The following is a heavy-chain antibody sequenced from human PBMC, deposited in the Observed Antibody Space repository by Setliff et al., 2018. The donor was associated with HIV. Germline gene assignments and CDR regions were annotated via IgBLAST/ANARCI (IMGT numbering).Heavy chain of an antibody. Sequence: PGGSLRLSCAASGFTFSSYSMNWVRQAPGKGLEWVSYISSSSTIYYADSVKGRFTISRDNAKNSLYLQMNSLRAEDTAVYYCARDWVDTAMAFDYWGQGSLVTVSS. CDR2: ISSSSTI. J-gene: IGHJ4*02. CDR1: GFTFSSYS. D-gene: IGHD5-18*01. CDR3: ARDWVDTAMAFDY. V-gene: IGHV3-48*01.